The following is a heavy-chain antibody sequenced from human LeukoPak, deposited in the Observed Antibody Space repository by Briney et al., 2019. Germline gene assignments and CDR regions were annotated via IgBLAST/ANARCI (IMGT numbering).Heavy chain of an antibody. CDR1: GFTFDDYA. CDR3: AKGFGELLTPYYFDY. D-gene: IGHD3-10*01. J-gene: IGHJ4*02. CDR2: ISWNSGSL. Sequence: GGSLRLSCAASGFTFDDYAMHWVRQAPGKGLEWVSGISWNSGSLGYADSVKGRFTISRNNAKNSLYLQMNSLRAEDMALYYCAKGFGELLTPYYFDYWGQGTLVTVSS. V-gene: IGHV3-9*03.